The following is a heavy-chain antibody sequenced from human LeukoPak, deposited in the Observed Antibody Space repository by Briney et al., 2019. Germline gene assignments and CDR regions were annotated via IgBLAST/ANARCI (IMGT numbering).Heavy chain of an antibody. V-gene: IGHV3-74*01. CDR2: INSAGTST. CDR3: ARDRYYMDV. Sequence: GGSLRLSCAASGFTFSSYWMSWVRQAPGKGLVWVSRINSAGTSTNYADSLKGRFTISRDNAKNTLYLQMNSLGPEDTAVYYCARDRYYMDVWGKGTTVTVSS. CDR1: GFTFSSYW. J-gene: IGHJ6*03.